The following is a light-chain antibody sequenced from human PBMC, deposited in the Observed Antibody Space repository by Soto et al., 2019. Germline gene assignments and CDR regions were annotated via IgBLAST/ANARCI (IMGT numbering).Light chain of an antibody. CDR3: QQYYSTPRT. CDR1: QRVLYSSNNKNY. V-gene: IGKV4-1*01. Sequence: DIVMTQSPDSLSVSLGYIATINCKSRQRVLYSSNNKNYLAWYQQKPGQPPKLLIYWASTRESGVPDRFSGSGSGTDFTLTISSLQAEDVAVYYCQQYYSTPRTFGQGTKVDI. CDR2: WAS. J-gene: IGKJ1*01.